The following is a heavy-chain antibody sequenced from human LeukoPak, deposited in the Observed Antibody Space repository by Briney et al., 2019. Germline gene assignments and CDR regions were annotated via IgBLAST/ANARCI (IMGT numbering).Heavy chain of an antibody. J-gene: IGHJ4*02. CDR1: GYTFTSYY. Sequence: ASVKVSCKASGYTFTSYYMHWVRQAPGQGLEWMGIISPSGGSTSYAQKFQGRVTMTGDTSTSTVYMELSSLRSEDTAVYYCAREGASGFDYWGQGTLVTVSS. CDR2: ISPSGGST. D-gene: IGHD1-26*01. V-gene: IGHV1-46*03. CDR3: AREGASGFDY.